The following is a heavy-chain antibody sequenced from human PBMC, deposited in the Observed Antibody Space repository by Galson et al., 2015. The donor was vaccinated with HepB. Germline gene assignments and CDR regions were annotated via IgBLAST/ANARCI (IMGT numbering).Heavy chain of an antibody. CDR3: ARDRGRGDYVPCDY. CDR1: GFTFRSYG. V-gene: IGHV3-33*08. Sequence: SLRLSCAASGFTFRSYGMHWVRQAPGKGLEWVAVIWSEGSDKYYADSVKGRFTISRDNSKNTLYLQMNSLRAEDTAVYYCARDRGRGDYVPCDYWGQGTLVTVSS. CDR2: IWSEGSDK. D-gene: IGHD3-3*01. J-gene: IGHJ4*02.